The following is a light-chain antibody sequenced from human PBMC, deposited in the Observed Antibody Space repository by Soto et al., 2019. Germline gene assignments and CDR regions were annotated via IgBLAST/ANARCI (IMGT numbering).Light chain of an antibody. Sequence: QSVLTQPASVSGSPGQSIAISCTGTSSDVGAFNYVSWYQQHPGKAPKFMIFDVSSRPSGVSDRFSGSKSGNTASLTISGLQAEDEADYYCCSYAGSSTLVFGTGTKVTVL. J-gene: IGLJ1*01. CDR1: SSDVGAFNY. CDR3: CSYAGSSTLV. V-gene: IGLV2-14*03. CDR2: DVS.